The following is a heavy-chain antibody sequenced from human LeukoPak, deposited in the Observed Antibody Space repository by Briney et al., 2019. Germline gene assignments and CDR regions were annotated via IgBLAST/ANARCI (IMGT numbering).Heavy chain of an antibody. V-gene: IGHV4-4*07. CDR1: GGSISSYY. Sequence: SETLSLTCTVSGGSISSYYWSWIRQPAGKGLEWIGRIYTSGSTNYNPSLKSRVTMSVDTSKNQFSLKLSSVTAADTAVYYCARTTIVVVPAAMSNYYYYYMDVWGKGTTVTVSS. CDR2: IYTSGST. D-gene: IGHD2-2*01. CDR3: ARTTIVVVPAAMSNYYYYYMDV. J-gene: IGHJ6*03.